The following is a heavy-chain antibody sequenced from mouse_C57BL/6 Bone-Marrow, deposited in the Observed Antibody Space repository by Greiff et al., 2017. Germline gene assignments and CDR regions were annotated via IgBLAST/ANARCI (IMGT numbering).Heavy chain of an antibody. CDR2: IYPSDSET. Sequence: QVQLQQPGAELVRPGSSVKLSCKASGYTFTSYWMDWVKQRPGQGLEWIGNIYPSDSETHYNQKFKDKATLTVDKSSSTAYMQLSSLTSEDSAVYYCSKRGGYDRMSPYYFDYWGQGTTLTVSS. CDR3: SKRGGYDRMSPYYFDY. CDR1: GYTFTSYW. J-gene: IGHJ2*01. D-gene: IGHD2-2*01. V-gene: IGHV1-61*01.